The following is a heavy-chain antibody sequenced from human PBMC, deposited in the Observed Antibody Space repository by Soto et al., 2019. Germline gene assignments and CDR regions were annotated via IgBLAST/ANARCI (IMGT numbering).Heavy chain of an antibody. CDR3: ARDSSLLVGATGDFDY. V-gene: IGHV3-30-3*01. Sequence: GGSLRLSCAASGFTFSSYAMHWVRQAPGKGLEWVAVISYDGSNKYYADSVKGRFTISRDNSKNTLYLQMNSLRAEDTAVYYCARDSSLLVGATGDFDYWGQGTLVTVSS. D-gene: IGHD1-26*01. CDR2: ISYDGSNK. CDR1: GFTFSSYA. J-gene: IGHJ4*02.